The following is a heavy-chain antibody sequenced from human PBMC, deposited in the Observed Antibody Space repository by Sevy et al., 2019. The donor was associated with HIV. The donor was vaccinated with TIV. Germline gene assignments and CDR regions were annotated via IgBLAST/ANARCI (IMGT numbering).Heavy chain of an antibody. CDR2: ISYDGSNK. Sequence: GGSLRLSCAASGFTFSSYAMHWVRQAPGKGLEWVAVISYDGSNKYYADSVKGRFTISRDNSNNTLYLQMNSLRADDTAVYYFARDKGVRVEALLGYFDYWGQGTLVTVSS. CDR3: ARDKGVRVEALLGYFDY. D-gene: IGHD2-15*01. CDR1: GFTFSSYA. V-gene: IGHV3-30-3*01. J-gene: IGHJ4*02.